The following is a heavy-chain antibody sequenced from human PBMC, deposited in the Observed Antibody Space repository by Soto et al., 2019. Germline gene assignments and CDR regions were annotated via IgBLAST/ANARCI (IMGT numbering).Heavy chain of an antibody. V-gene: IGHV4-59*02. CDR1: GDSVTSHY. CDR2: MHYTGFS. J-gene: IGHJ4*02. Sequence: SETLSLTCSFSGDSVTSHYLTWIRQSPEKGLEWIGYMHYTGFSHYNPSLKSRLTISVDRSENQFTLQLTSVTAADTAVYYCARVDSSGWYYFDYWGQGTLVTVSS. CDR3: ARVDSSGWYYFDY. D-gene: IGHD6-19*01.